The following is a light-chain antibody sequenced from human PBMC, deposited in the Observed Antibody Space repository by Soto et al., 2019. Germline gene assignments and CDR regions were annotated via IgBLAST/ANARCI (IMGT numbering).Light chain of an antibody. V-gene: IGKV3-15*01. CDR1: QSVSSD. CDR2: HAS. Sequence: EMVMTQSPATLSVSPGERATLSCRASQSVSSDLAWYQQKPGQAPRLLIFHASTRATATPARFSGSGSGTEFTLTISSLQSEDFAVYYCQQYNNWPLTFGPGTKVDIK. CDR3: QQYNNWPLT. J-gene: IGKJ3*01.